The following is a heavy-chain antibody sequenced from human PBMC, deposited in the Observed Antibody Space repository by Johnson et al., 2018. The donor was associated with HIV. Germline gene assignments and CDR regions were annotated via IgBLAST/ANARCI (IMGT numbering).Heavy chain of an antibody. D-gene: IGHD3-22*01. CDR2: ISFDGTTK. CDR1: GFTFSSYG. CDR3: AKPHQYDSSGYWSGRDASDI. J-gene: IGHJ3*02. Sequence: QVQLVESGGGVVQPGRSLRLSCAASGFTFSSYGMHWVRQAPGKGLEWVAVISFDGTTKYYVDSVKCRFTISRDNSMNTLYLQMNSLTPEDTAVYYCAKPHQYDSSGYWSGRDASDIWGQGTMVSVSS. V-gene: IGHV3-30*18.